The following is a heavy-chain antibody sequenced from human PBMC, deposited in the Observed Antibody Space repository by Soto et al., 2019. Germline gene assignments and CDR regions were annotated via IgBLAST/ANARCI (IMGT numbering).Heavy chain of an antibody. Sequence: EVQLVESGGGLVKPGGSLRLSCAASGFTFSIYSMNWVRQAPGKGLEWVSSISSRSGHIYYADSLKGRFIISRDNAKNSLFLQMNSLRAEDTAVYYCARLKLNRYSGNYYMDAMDVWGQGTTVTVSS. CDR3: ARLKLNRYSGNYYMDAMDV. J-gene: IGHJ6*02. D-gene: IGHD1-26*01. V-gene: IGHV3-21*01. CDR1: GFTFSIYS. CDR2: ISSRSGHI.